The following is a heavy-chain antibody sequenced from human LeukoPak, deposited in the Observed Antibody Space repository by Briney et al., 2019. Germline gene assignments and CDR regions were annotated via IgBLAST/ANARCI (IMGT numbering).Heavy chain of an antibody. Sequence: ASVKVSCKASGYTVTGYYMHWVRQAPGQGLEWMGWINPNSGGTNYAQKFQGRVTMTRDTSISTAYMELSRLRSDDTAVYYCARDTIAVAGDLDYWGQGTLVTVSS. CDR1: GYTVTGYY. CDR3: ARDTIAVAGDLDY. D-gene: IGHD6-19*01. J-gene: IGHJ4*02. CDR2: INPNSGGT. V-gene: IGHV1-2*02.